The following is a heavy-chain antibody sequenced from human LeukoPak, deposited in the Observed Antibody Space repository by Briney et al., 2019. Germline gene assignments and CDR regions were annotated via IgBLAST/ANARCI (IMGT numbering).Heavy chain of an antibody. D-gene: IGHD1-26*01. V-gene: IGHV3-23*01. CDR1: GFTFSSYA. Sequence: PGGSLRLSCAASGFTFSSYAMSWVRQAPGKGLKWVSAISGSGGSTYYADSVKGRFTISRDNSKNTLYLQMDSLRAEDTAVYYCAKDPGWELQFDYWGQGTLVTVSS. J-gene: IGHJ4*02. CDR2: ISGSGGST. CDR3: AKDPGWELQFDY.